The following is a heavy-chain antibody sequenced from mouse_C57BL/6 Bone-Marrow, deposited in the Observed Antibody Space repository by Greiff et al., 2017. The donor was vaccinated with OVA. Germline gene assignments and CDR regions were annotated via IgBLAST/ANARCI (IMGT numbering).Heavy chain of an antibody. Sequence: SGAELVRPGASVTLSCKASGYTFTDYEMHWVKQTPVHGLDWIGAIDPETGGPAYNQKFKGKAILTADKSSSTAYMELRSLTSADSAIYYCKPFAYWGQGTLVTVSA. CDR1: GYTFTDYE. CDR3: KPFAY. J-gene: IGHJ3*01. CDR2: IDPETGGP. V-gene: IGHV1-15*01.